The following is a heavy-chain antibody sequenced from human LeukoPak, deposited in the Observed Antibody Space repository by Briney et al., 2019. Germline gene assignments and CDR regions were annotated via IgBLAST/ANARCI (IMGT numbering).Heavy chain of an antibody. CDR2: IKTDGRTT. V-gene: IGHV3-74*01. Sequence: GGSLRLSCAASGMTFSDHWMHWVRQVPGKGLVWVSLIKTDGRTTIYADSVKGRFTVSRDNGKSTLYLQMNSLRAEDTAIYYCTTGPSYGYEWWGQGTVVTVSS. CDR3: TTGPSYGYEW. D-gene: IGHD5-18*01. CDR1: GMTFSDHW. J-gene: IGHJ1*01.